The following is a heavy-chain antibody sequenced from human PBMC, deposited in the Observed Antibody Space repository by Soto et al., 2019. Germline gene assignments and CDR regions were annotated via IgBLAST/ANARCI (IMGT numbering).Heavy chain of an antibody. CDR1: GGPIRPYY. V-gene: IGHV4-4*07. CDR3: QGGDF. J-gene: IGHJ4*02. D-gene: IGHD3-16*01. CDR2: IYYSGST. Sequence: SETLSLTCSVSGGPIRPYYWSWIRQPAGKGLEWIGRIYYSGSTNYNPPLRSRLTISVDTSKSQISLTLTSVTAADSAVYYCQGGDFWGQGTRVTVSS.